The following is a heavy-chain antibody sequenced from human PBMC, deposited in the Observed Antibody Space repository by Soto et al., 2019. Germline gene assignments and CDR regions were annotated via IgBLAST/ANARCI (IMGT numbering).Heavy chain of an antibody. CDR2: IYYSGST. V-gene: IGHV4-31*03. CDR1: GGSISSGGYY. CDR3: ASISIDPYYYDSSGYGPFDY. Sequence: SETLSLTCTVSGGSISSGGYYWSWIRQHPVKGLEWIGYIYYSGSTYYNPSLKSRVTISVDTSKNQFSLKLSSVTAADTAVYYCASISIDPYYYDSSGYGPFDYWGQGTLVTVSS. J-gene: IGHJ4*02. D-gene: IGHD3-22*01.